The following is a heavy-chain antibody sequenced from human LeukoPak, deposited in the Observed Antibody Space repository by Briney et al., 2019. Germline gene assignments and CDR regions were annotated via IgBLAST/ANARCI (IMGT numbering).Heavy chain of an antibody. D-gene: IGHD3-10*01. Sequence: APVKVSCKASGGTFSSYAISWVRQAPGQGLEWMGRIIPILGIANYAQKFQGRVTITADKSTSTAYMELSSLRSEDTAVYYCARAQRIYYYGSGSYSHWGQGTLVTVSS. V-gene: IGHV1-69*04. CDR2: IIPILGIA. CDR1: GGTFSSYA. J-gene: IGHJ4*02. CDR3: ARAQRIYYYGSGSYSH.